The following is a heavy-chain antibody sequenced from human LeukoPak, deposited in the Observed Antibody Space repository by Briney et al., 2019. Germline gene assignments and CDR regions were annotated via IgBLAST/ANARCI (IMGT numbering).Heavy chain of an antibody. J-gene: IGHJ4*02. V-gene: IGHV3-21*01. CDR1: GFTFSNYT. Sequence: GGSLRLSCAASGFTFSNYTMNWVRQAPGKGLEWVSSISSSSSYIYYADSVKGRFTISRDNAKNSLYLQMNSLRAEDTAVYYCARHVYDILTGYKGAQFDYWGQGTLVTVSS. D-gene: IGHD3-9*01. CDR2: ISSSSSYI. CDR3: ARHVYDILTGYKGAQFDY.